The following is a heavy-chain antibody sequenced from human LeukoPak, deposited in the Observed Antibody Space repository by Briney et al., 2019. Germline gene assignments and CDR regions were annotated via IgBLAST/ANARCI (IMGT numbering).Heavy chain of an antibody. V-gene: IGHV3-30*18. J-gene: IGHJ4*02. CDR3: AKDRWFGTIAAAGNFDY. Sequence: SGGSLRLSCAASGLTFSSYGMHWVRQAPGKGLEWVAVISYDGSNKYYADSVKGRFTISRDNSKNTLYLQMNSLRAEDTAVYYCAKDRWFGTIAAAGNFDYWGQGTLVTVSS. D-gene: IGHD6-13*01. CDR2: ISYDGSNK. CDR1: GLTFSSYG.